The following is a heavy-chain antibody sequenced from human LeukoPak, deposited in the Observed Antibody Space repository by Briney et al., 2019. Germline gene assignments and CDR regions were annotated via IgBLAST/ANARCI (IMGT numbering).Heavy chain of an antibody. CDR3: ARVGYDYVWGSPQTDNWFDP. CDR1: GFTFSSYS. CDR2: ISSSSSYI. V-gene: IGHV3-21*01. Sequence: GGSLRLSCAASGFTFSSYSMNWVRQAPGKGLKWVSSISSSSSYIYYADSVKGRFTISRDNAKNSLYLQMNSLRAEDTAVYYCARVGYDYVWGSPQTDNWFDPWGQGTLVTVSS. J-gene: IGHJ5*02. D-gene: IGHD3-16*01.